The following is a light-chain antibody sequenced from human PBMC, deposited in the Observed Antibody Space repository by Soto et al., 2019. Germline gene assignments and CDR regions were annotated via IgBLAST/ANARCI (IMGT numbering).Light chain of an antibody. J-gene: IGLJ1*01. V-gene: IGLV2-14*01. Sequence: QSVLAQPASVSGSPGQSIAISCTGTSSDVGSYTYVSWYQQHPGKAPKLMIFDVSNRPSGVSDRFSGPKSGNTASLTISGLQADDEADYYCSSYTISSTYVFGTGTKVTVL. CDR2: DVS. CDR3: SSYTISSTYV. CDR1: SSDVGSYTY.